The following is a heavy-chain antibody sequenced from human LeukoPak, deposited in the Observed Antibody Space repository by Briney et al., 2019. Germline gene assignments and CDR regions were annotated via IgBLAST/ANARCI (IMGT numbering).Heavy chain of an antibody. V-gene: IGHV3-23*01. Sequence: QAGGSLRLSCAASGFTFRSYAMNWVRQAPGKGLEWVSVISGGAGTTYYADSVKGRFTISRDSSKNTLYLQMNSLRAEDTAVYYCAKDMYYDILTGNRSYYSYGLDVWGQGTTVTVSS. D-gene: IGHD3-9*01. CDR1: GFTFRSYA. J-gene: IGHJ6*02. CDR3: AKDMYYDILTGNRSYYSYGLDV. CDR2: ISGGAGTT.